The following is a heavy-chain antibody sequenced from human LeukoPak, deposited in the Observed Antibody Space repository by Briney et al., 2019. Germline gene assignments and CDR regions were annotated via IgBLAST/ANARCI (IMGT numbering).Heavy chain of an antibody. D-gene: IGHD1-14*01. J-gene: IGHJ4*02. CDR2: IYYSGST. Sequence: PSETLSLTCTVSGGSISSYYWSWIRQPPGKGLEWIGYIYYSGSTNYNPSLKSRVTISVDTSKNQFSLKLSSVTAADTAVYYCAREGETGTTSYYFDYWGQGTLVTVSS. CDR3: AREGETGTTSYYFDY. V-gene: IGHV4-59*01. CDR1: GGSISSYY.